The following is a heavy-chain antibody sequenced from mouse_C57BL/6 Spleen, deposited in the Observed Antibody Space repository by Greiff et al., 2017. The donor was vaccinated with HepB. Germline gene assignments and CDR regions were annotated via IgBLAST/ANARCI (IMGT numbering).Heavy chain of an antibody. J-gene: IGHJ4*01. Sequence: VQRVESGPELVKPGASVKISCKASGYAFSSSWMNWVKQRPGKGLEWIGRIYPGDGDTNYNGKFKGKATLTADKSSSTAYMQLSSLTSEDSAVYFCARSFFDYDRGDYWGQGTSVTVSS. CDR3: ARSFFDYDRGDY. CDR2: IYPGDGDT. V-gene: IGHV1-82*01. CDR1: GYAFSSSW. D-gene: IGHD2-4*01.